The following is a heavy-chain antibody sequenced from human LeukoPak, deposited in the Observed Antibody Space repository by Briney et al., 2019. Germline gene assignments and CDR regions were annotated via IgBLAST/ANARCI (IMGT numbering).Heavy chain of an antibody. Sequence: PSETLSLTCSVSGDSISRSSNYWGWIRQPPGKGLEWIGSLYFSGSTYYNPSLKSRVTISVDMSKNQFSLNLNSVTAADTAVYYCARHYRSHDIVVHYYFDYWGQGTLVTVSS. D-gene: IGHD5-12*01. CDR1: GDSISRSSNY. J-gene: IGHJ4*02. V-gene: IGHV4-39*01. CDR2: LYFSGST. CDR3: ARHYRSHDIVVHYYFDY.